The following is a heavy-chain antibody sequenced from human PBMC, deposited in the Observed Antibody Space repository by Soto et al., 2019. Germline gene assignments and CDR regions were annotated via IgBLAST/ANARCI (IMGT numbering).Heavy chain of an antibody. D-gene: IGHD4-17*01. Sequence: EVQLVESGGGLVQPGGSLRLSCAASGFTVSSNYMSWVRQAPGKGLEWVSVIYSGGSTYYADSVKGRFTISRDNSKNTLDLQMNSLRAEDTAVYYCARGGQYGDYSFDAFDIWGQGTMVTVSS. V-gene: IGHV3-66*01. J-gene: IGHJ3*02. CDR2: IYSGGST. CDR1: GFTVSSNY. CDR3: ARGGQYGDYSFDAFDI.